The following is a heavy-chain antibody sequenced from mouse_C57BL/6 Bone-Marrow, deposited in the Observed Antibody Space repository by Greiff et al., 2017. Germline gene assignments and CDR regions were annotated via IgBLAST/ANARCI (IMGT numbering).Heavy chain of an antibody. J-gene: IGHJ1*03. CDR1: GYTFTNYW. D-gene: IGHD2-5*01. CDR3: AVYSNWYFDV. V-gene: IGHV1-63*01. Sequence: VMLVESGAELVRPGTSVKMSCKASGYTFTNYWIGWAKQRPGHGLEWIGDIYPGGGYTNYNEKFKGKATLTADKSSSTAYMQFSSLTSEDSAIYYCAVYSNWYFDVWGTGTTVTVSS. CDR2: IYPGGGYT.